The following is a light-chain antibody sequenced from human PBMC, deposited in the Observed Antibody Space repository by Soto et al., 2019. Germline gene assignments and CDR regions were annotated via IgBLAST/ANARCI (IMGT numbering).Light chain of an antibody. CDR3: QQYGNSPVT. CDR2: GAS. Sequence: EIVLTQSPGTLSLSPGERATLSCRASQSVKSDYFAWYQQKPRQAPRLLIYGASSRATGIPDRFSGSGSGTDFTLTISRLEPEDFVVYYCQQYGNSPVTFGGGTKVEIK. CDR1: QSVKSDY. J-gene: IGKJ4*01. V-gene: IGKV3-20*01.